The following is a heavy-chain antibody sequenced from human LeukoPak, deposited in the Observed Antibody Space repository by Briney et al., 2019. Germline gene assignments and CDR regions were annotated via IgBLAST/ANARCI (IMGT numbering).Heavy chain of an antibody. CDR1: GYTFTSYG. D-gene: IGHD3-10*01. CDR3: ARGSGLWFRELRGRLWFDP. J-gene: IGHJ5*02. CDR2: ISAYNGNT. V-gene: IGHV1-18*01. Sequence: ASVKVSCKASGYTFTSYGISWVRQAPGQGLGWMGWISAYNGNTNCAQKLQGRVTMTTDTSTSTAYMELRSLRSDDTAVYYCARGSGLWFRELRGRLWFDPWGQGTLVTVSS.